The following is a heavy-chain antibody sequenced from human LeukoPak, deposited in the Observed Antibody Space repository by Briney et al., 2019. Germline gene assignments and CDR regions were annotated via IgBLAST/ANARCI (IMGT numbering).Heavy chain of an antibody. V-gene: IGHV3-23*01. Sequence: GGSLRLSCAASGFTFSSYVMSWVRQAPGKGLEWVSAISGSGGSTYYADSVKGRFTISRDNSKNTLYLQLNSLRADDTAVYYCAKESEVLRYFDWLSDLLDYWGQGTLVTVSS. CDR3: AKESEVLRYFDWLSDLLDY. D-gene: IGHD3-9*01. J-gene: IGHJ4*02. CDR1: GFTFSSYV. CDR2: ISGSGGST.